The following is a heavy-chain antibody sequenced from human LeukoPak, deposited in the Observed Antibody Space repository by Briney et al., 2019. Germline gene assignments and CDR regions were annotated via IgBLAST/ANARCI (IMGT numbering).Heavy chain of an antibody. CDR2: INHFGST. J-gene: IGHJ3*02. V-gene: IGHV4-34*01. CDR3: ARKLGGRSSDAFDI. Sequence: SDTLSLTCVVDGGSFTGLFWSWIRQAPGKGLEWIGEINHFGSTNYSPSLKSRVTMSVDTSKNQFSLKLSSVTAADTAVYYCARKLGGRSSDAFDIWGQGTMVTVSS. D-gene: IGHD6-19*01. CDR1: GGSFTGLF.